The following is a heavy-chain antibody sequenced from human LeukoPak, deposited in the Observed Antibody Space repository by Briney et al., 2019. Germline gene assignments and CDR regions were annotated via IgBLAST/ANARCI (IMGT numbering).Heavy chain of an antibody. Sequence: SETLSLTCTVSGGSVRSDSYYWSWIRRPPGKGLEWIGYVYYSGSTNYNPSLKSRVTISVDTSKNQFSLKLRSVTAADTAVYCCVREAATDYYDSSGYYRQTEVFDAWGQGTMVTVSS. CDR2: VYYSGST. CDR1: GGSVRSDSYY. J-gene: IGHJ3*01. CDR3: VREAATDYYDSSGYYRQTEVFDA. D-gene: IGHD3-22*01. V-gene: IGHV4-61*01.